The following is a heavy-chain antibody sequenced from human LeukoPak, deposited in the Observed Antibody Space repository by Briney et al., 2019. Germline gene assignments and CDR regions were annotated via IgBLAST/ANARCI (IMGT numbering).Heavy chain of an antibody. CDR3: ARLKRGYSGYDHDY. D-gene: IGHD5-12*01. CDR2: IYYSGST. Sequence: SETLSLTCTVSGGSISSSSYYWGWIRQPPGKGLEWIGSIYYSGSTYCNPSLKSRVTISVDTSKNQFSLKLSSVTAADTAVYYCARLKRGYSGYDHDYWGQGTLVTVSS. J-gene: IGHJ4*02. V-gene: IGHV4-39*07. CDR1: GGSISSSSYY.